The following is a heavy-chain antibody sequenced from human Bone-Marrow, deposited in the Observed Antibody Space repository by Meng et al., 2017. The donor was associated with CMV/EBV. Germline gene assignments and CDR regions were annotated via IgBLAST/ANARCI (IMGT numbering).Heavy chain of an antibody. Sequence: GESLKISCAASGITFSSKWTHWVRQAPGKGLLWVSRINSYGSSSSYADSVKGRFTISRDNAKNTLYLQMNSLEAEDTAVYYGASGLPAAPRSAFDYWGQGTPVTVSS. CDR3: ASGLPAAPRSAFDY. J-gene: IGHJ4*02. V-gene: IGHV3-74*01. CDR2: INSYGSSS. D-gene: IGHD2-2*01. CDR1: GITFSSKW.